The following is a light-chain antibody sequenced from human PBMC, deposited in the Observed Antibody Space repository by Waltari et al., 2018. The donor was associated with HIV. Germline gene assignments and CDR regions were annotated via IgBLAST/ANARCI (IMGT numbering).Light chain of an antibody. J-gene: IGKJ2*01. V-gene: IGKV1-39*01. CDR1: QTISNY. CDR3: QQTYSNPLYT. Sequence: DIQTIQSPSSLSASRGGKVTITCRASQTISNYLNWYQWKPGKAPKLLIYAESTLQSAVPSRFSGSGSATDFNLTISSLQPEDFATYYCQQTYSNPLYTFGLGTKLENK. CDR2: AES.